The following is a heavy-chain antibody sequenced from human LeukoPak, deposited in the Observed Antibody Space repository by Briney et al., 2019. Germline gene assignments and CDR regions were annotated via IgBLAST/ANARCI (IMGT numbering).Heavy chain of an antibody. CDR3: ARKERAAAAHWYFDL. D-gene: IGHD6-13*01. V-gene: IGHV4-39*07. CDR1: GDSISSGDYY. Sequence: PSETLSLTCTVSGDSISSGDYYWSWIRQPPGKGLEWIGEINHSGSTNYNPSLKSRVTISVDTSKNQFSLKLSSVTAADTAVYYCARKERAAAAHWYFDLWGRGTLVTVSS. J-gene: IGHJ2*01. CDR2: INHSGST.